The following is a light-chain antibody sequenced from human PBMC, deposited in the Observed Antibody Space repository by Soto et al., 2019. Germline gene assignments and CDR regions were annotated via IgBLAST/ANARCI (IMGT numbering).Light chain of an antibody. J-gene: IGLJ2*01. CDR3: LVSYSGARV. CDR1: TGAVTSGHY. V-gene: IGLV7-46*01. CDR2: DTN. Sequence: QAVVTQEPSLTVSRGGTVTLTCGFSTGAVTSGHYPYRFQQKPGQAPRTLIYDTNNKHSWTPARFSGSLLGGKAALTLSGAQPEDEAGYYCLVSYSGARVFGGGTKLSVL.